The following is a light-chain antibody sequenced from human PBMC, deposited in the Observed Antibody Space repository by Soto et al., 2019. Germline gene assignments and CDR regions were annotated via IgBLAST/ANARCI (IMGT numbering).Light chain of an antibody. Sequence: DIQMTQSPSSLSASLGDRVTITCRASQGIGDYLAWFQQKPGNVPNLLIYAASTLQAGVPSRFSGSGSGTDFTLTISSLQPEDVATYYCQKYNSAPLTFGGGTKVEIK. J-gene: IGKJ4*01. V-gene: IGKV1-27*01. CDR3: QKYNSAPLT. CDR1: QGIGDY. CDR2: AAS.